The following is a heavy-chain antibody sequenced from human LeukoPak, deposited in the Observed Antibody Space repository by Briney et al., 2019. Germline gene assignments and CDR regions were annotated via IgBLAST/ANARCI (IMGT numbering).Heavy chain of an antibody. J-gene: IGHJ3*02. D-gene: IGHD2-21*02. Sequence: SETLSLTCTVSGGSISSYYWSWIRQPPGKGLEWIGYIYYSGSTNYNPSLKSRVTISVDTSKNQFSLKLSSVTAADTAVYYCARGGSCGGDCYAFDIWGQGTMVTVSS. CDR1: GGSISSYY. CDR2: IYYSGST. V-gene: IGHV4-59*01. CDR3: ARGGSCGGDCYAFDI.